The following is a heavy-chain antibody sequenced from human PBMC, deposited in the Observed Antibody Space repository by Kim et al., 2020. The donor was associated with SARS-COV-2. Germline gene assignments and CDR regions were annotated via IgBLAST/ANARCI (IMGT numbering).Heavy chain of an antibody. J-gene: IGHJ4*02. D-gene: IGHD3-10*02. Sequence: TKYAASVKSRLTSLRDDSKTSLYLQMNSLKTEDTAVYYFAREGLFAELVYWGQGTLVTVSS. V-gene: IGHV3-72*01. CDR2: T. CDR3: AREGLFAELVY.